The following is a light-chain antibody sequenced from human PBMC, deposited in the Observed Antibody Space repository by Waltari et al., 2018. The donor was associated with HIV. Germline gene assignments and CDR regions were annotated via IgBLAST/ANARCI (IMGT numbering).Light chain of an antibody. Sequence: QSVMTQPPSASATPGQTVTISCSGSSSNIGTNTVNWYQQLPGTAPKLLIYHNHQRPSGVPDRFSGSKSGTSASLAISGFQSEDEAAYYCAAWDVSLSGLWVFGGGTKLTVL. V-gene: IGLV1-44*01. J-gene: IGLJ3*02. CDR1: SSNIGTNT. CDR3: AAWDVSLSGLWV. CDR2: HNH.